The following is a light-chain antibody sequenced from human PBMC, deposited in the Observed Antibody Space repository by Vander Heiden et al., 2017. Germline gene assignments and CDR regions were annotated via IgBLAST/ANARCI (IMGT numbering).Light chain of an antibody. Sequence: IQMTQSASTLSASAGDRVTITCRASQSISIWLAWYQQKPGQAPNLLIYKASNLETGVPSRFSGSGSGTDFTLTISSLQPEDVATYYCQHYNNFPYTFGQGTKLEIK. CDR2: KAS. CDR3: QHYNNFPYT. CDR1: QSISIW. V-gene: IGKV1-5*03. J-gene: IGKJ2*01.